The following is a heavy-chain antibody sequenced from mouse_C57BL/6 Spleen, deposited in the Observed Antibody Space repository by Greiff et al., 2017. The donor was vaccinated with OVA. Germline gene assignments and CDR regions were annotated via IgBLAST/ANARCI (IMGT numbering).Heavy chain of an antibody. V-gene: IGHV1-66*01. CDR3: ARGGTVVEDYAMDY. D-gene: IGHD1-1*01. CDR1: GYSFTSYY. J-gene: IGHJ4*01. Sequence: QVHVKQSGPELVKPGASVKISCKASGYSFTSYYIHWVKQRPGQGLEWIGWIYPGSGNTKYNEKFKGKATLTADTSSSTAYMQLSSLTSEDSAVYYCARGGTVVEDYAMDYWGQGTSVTVSS. CDR2: IYPGSGNT.